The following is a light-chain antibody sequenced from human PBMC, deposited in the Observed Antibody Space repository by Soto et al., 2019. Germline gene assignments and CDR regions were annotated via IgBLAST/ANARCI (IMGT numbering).Light chain of an antibody. V-gene: IGKV1-27*01. CDR2: AAS. CDR3: KKYSSVVT. Sequence: DIQMTHSPSSLSASVGDRVTITCRASQGISNFLAWYQQKPGKVPKLLISAASILQSGVPSRFSGSGSGTDFTLTITSLQPEEVATYYFKKYSSVVTFGQGTRLEIK. CDR1: QGISNF. J-gene: IGKJ5*01.